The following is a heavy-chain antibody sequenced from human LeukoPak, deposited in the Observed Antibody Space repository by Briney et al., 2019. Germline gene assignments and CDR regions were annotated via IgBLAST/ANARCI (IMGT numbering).Heavy chain of an antibody. Sequence: QTGGSLRLSCAGSRFSVSGNYITWVRQAPGGGLEWVSVTYSDGTTFYADSVKGRFTISRDSSKNTLFIQMNSLRVEDTAVYYCAGDPGLRNGMDVWGQGTTVTVSS. CDR1: RFSVSGNY. J-gene: IGHJ6*02. V-gene: IGHV3-66*02. CDR2: TYSDGTT. D-gene: IGHD2-8*01. CDR3: AGDPGLRNGMDV.